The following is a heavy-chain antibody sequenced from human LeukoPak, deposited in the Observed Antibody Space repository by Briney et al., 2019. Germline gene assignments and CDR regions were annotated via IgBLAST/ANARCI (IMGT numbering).Heavy chain of an antibody. V-gene: IGHV4-30-2*01. J-gene: IGHJ6*03. CDR1: GGSIGIDDYY. D-gene: IGHD5-24*01. Sequence: SQTLSLTCTVSGGSIGIDDYYWTWIRQPPGKGLEWIGYIYHRGTTYYNPSLESRITISVDRSKNQFSLKLSSVAAADTAMFYCARVRDPYYYYMDVWGKGTTVTVSS. CDR2: IYHRGTT. CDR3: ARVRDPYYYYMDV.